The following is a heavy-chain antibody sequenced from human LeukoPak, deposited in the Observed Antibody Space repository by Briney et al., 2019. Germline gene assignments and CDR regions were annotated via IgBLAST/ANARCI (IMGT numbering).Heavy chain of an antibody. CDR3: ARALRYCGGDCYSDY. D-gene: IGHD2-21*02. CDR1: GYTFTSYG. Sequence: ASVKVSCKASGYTFTSYGISWVRQAPGQGLEWMGWISAYNGNTNYAQKLQGRVTMTTDTSTSTAYMVLRSLRSDDTAVYYCARALRYCGGDCYSDYWGQGTLVTVSS. CDR2: ISAYNGNT. J-gene: IGHJ4*02. V-gene: IGHV1-18*01.